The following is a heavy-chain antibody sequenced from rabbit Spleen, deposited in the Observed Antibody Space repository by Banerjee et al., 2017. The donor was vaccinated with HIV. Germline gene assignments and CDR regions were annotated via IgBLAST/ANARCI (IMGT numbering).Heavy chain of an antibody. J-gene: IGHJ4*01. CDR3: ARDRAAGLDDGFNL. Sequence: QSLEESGGGLVKPGASLTLTCTASGVSFSISSYMCWVRQAPGKGLEWIACIDSGSSGFTYYASWAKGRFTISKTSSTTVTLQMTSLTGADTATYFCARDRAAGLDDGFNLWGQGTLVTVS. CDR1: GVSFSISSY. V-gene: IGHV1S40*01. CDR2: IDSGSSGFT. D-gene: IGHD2-1*01.